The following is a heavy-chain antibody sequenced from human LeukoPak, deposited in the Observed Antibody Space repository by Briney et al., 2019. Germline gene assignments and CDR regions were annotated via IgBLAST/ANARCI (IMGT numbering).Heavy chain of an antibody. V-gene: IGHV4-59*11. Sequence: SETLSLTCTVSGGSISSHYWSWIRQPPGKGLEWIGYIYYSGSTNYNPSLKSRVTISVDTSKNQFSLKLSSVTAADTAVYYCARGLAVAGRGWFDPWGQGTLVTVSS. J-gene: IGHJ5*02. CDR2: IYYSGST. D-gene: IGHD6-19*01. CDR3: ARGLAVAGRGWFDP. CDR1: GGSISSHY.